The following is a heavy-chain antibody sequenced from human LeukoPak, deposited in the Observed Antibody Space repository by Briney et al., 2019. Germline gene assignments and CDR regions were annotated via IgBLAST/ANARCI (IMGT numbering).Heavy chain of an antibody. J-gene: IGHJ4*02. V-gene: IGHV1-46*01. Sequence: ASVKVSCKASGYTFTSYYMHWVRQAPGQGLEWMGIINPSGGSTSYAQKFQGRVTMTRDTSTSTAYMELSSLRSEDTAVYYCATGPYSSSWYQWHDYWGQGTLVTVSS. CDR2: INPSGGST. CDR3: ATGPYSSSWYQWHDY. D-gene: IGHD6-13*01. CDR1: GYTFTSYY.